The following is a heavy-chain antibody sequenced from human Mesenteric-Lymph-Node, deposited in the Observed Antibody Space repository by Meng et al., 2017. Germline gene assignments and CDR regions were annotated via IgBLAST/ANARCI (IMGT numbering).Heavy chain of an antibody. CDR3: AKRVEWQQLAPFDY. Sequence: EVQLLESGGGLVQPGGSLRLSCAASAFTSTNSAMSWVRQAPGKGLEWVSTISDSGGRIFYADSVKGRFTISRDNSKNTVYLQMNSLRVEDTAIYYCAKRVEWQQLAPFDYWGRGTLVTVSS. D-gene: IGHD6-13*01. CDR1: AFTSTNSA. J-gene: IGHJ4*02. V-gene: IGHV3-23*01. CDR2: ISDSGGRI.